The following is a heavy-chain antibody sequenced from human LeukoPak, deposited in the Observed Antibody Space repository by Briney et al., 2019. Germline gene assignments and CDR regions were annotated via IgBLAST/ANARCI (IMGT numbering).Heavy chain of an antibody. J-gene: IGHJ6*02. V-gene: IGHV3-30*04. CDR2: LSYDGSNK. CDR3: ARPGYGAGPGYFYGMDV. D-gene: IGHD3-10*01. CDR1: GFTFSTFA. Sequence: PGGSLRLSCAASGFTFSTFAMHWVRQAPGKGLEWVAVLSYDGSNKYYADSVRGRFTISRDNSRNTLYLQMNSLRGEDTAVYYCARPGYGAGPGYFYGMDVWGQGTTVTVSS.